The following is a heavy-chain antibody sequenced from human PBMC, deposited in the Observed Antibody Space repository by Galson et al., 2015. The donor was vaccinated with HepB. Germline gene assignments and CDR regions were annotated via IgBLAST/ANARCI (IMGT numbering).Heavy chain of an antibody. CDR2: IIPIFGTA. Sequence: SVKVSCKASGGTFSSYAISWVRQAPGQGLEWMGGIIPIFGTADYAQKFQGRVTITADESTSTAYMKLSSLRSEDTAVYYCARDRVNYYDSSGYYGYFDYWGQGTLVTVS. V-gene: IGHV1-69*13. CDR3: ARDRVNYYDSSGYYGYFDY. CDR1: GGTFSSYA. D-gene: IGHD3-22*01. J-gene: IGHJ4*02.